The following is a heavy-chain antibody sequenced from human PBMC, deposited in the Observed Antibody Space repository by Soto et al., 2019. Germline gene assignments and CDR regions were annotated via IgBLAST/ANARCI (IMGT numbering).Heavy chain of an antibody. V-gene: IGHV1-69*01. CDR3: ARVTLGRDFWSGYLY. D-gene: IGHD3-3*01. CDR2: IIPIFGTA. Sequence: QVQLVQSGAEVKKPGSSVKVSCNASGGTFSSYAISWVRQAPGQGLEWMGGIIPIFGTANYAQKFQGRVTITADESTSTAYIELSSLRSEDTAVYYCARVTLGRDFWSGYLYWGQGTLVTVSS. J-gene: IGHJ4*02. CDR1: GGTFSSYA.